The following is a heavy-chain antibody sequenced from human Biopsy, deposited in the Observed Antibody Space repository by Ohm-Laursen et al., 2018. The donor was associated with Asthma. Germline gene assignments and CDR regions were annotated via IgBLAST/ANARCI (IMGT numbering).Heavy chain of an antibody. D-gene: IGHD2-15*01. Sequence: SDTLSLTCTVSGGYVSSGSYYWSWIRQPPGKGLAWVSYISYSGSTDYNPSLKSRLTISMDTSKNQFSLKLSSVTAAGTAVYYCARVPTTLRYFDLWGRGTLVTVSS. CDR2: ISYSGST. J-gene: IGHJ2*01. CDR1: GGYVSSGSYY. CDR3: ARVPTTLRYFDL. V-gene: IGHV4-61*01.